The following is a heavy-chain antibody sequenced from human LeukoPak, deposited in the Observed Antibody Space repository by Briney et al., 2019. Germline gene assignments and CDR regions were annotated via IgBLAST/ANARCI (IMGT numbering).Heavy chain of an antibody. CDR1: GGSISSSSYY. J-gene: IGHJ4*02. Sequence: PSETLSLTCTVSGGSISSSSYYWGWIRQPPGKGLEWIGSIYYSGSTYYNPSLKSRVTISVDTSKNQFSLKLSSVTAADTAVYYCARGRIQLWSDYWGQGTLVTVSS. CDR3: ARGRIQLWSDY. CDR2: IYYSGST. V-gene: IGHV4-39*07. D-gene: IGHD5-18*01.